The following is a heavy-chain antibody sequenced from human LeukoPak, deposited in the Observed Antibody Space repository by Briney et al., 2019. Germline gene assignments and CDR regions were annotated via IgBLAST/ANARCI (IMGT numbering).Heavy chain of an antibody. D-gene: IGHD3-10*01. Sequence: GGSLRLSCAASGFTFDDYAMHWVRQAPGKGLEWVSGISWNSGSIGYADSVKGRFTISRDNAKNSLYLQMNSLRVEDTAVYYCIRGLWFGELVDNYWGQGTLVTVSS. V-gene: IGHV3-9*01. CDR2: ISWNSGSI. CDR1: GFTFDDYA. J-gene: IGHJ4*02. CDR3: IRGLWFGELVDNY.